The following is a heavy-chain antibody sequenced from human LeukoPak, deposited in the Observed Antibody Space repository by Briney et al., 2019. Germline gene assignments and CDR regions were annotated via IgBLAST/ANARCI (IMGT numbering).Heavy chain of an antibody. CDR3: VRGDGYNFFDY. CDR2: IYIGDNT. Sequence: GGSLRLSCAASGFTVSSSYMSWVRQAPGKGLEWVSVIYIGDNTYYAESVKGRFTISRDNSENTLYLQLNSLRAEDTAVYYCVRGDGYNFFDYWGQGTLVTVSS. CDR1: GFTVSSSY. V-gene: IGHV3-53*01. D-gene: IGHD5-24*01. J-gene: IGHJ4*02.